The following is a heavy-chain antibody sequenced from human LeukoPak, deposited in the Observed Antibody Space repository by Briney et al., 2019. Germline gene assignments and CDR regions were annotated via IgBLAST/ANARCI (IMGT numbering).Heavy chain of an antibody. Sequence: PGGSLRLSCAASGFTFSSYGMHWVRQAPGKGLEWVAFIRYDGSNKYYADSVKGRFTISRDNSKNTLYLQMNSLRAEDTAVYYCAKVFGFGELFTSYYFDYWGQGTLVTVSS. J-gene: IGHJ4*02. D-gene: IGHD3-10*01. CDR3: AKVFGFGELFTSYYFDY. CDR2: IRYDGSNK. V-gene: IGHV3-30*02. CDR1: GFTFSSYG.